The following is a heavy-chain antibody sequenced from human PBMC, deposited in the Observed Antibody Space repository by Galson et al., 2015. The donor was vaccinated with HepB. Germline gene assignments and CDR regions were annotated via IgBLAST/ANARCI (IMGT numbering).Heavy chain of an antibody. CDR1: GLTFSSNS. D-gene: IGHD3-10*01. CDR2: ISTTSSNI. Sequence: SLRLSCAASGLTFSSNSMNWVRQAPGKGLQWVSYISTTSSNIHYADSVKGRFTIARDNAKNSLFLQMNSLRAEDTAVYYCARPLEGRVAYGSFQMWGQGTLVTVSS. J-gene: IGHJ1*01. V-gene: IGHV3-48*04. CDR3: ARPLEGRVAYGSFQM.